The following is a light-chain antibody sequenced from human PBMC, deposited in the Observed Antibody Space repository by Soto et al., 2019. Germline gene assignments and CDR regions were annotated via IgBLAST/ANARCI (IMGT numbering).Light chain of an antibody. CDR1: QSVRSN. CDR3: QQYNNWPSLT. Sequence: EIVMTQSPATLSVSPGERATLSCRAGQSVRSNLAWYQQKPGQAPRLLIYGASTRATGIPARFSGSGSGTDFTLTISSPQSEDFAVYYCQQYNNWPSLTFGGGTKVDIK. J-gene: IGKJ4*01. CDR2: GAS. V-gene: IGKV3-15*01.